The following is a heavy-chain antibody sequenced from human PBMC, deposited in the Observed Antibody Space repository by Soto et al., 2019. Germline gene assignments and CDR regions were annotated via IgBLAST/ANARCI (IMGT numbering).Heavy chain of an antibody. Sequence: EVQLVESGGGLVKPGGSLRLSCAASGFTFSSYSMNWVRQAPGKGLEWVSSISSSSSYIYYADSVKGRITISRDNAKNSLYLQMNSLRAADTDVYYCASDRKYGDYPRDYYYYGMDVWGQGTTVTVSS. J-gene: IGHJ6*02. V-gene: IGHV3-21*01. CDR3: ASDRKYGDYPRDYYYYGMDV. CDR1: GFTFSSYS. CDR2: ISSSSSYI. D-gene: IGHD4-17*01.